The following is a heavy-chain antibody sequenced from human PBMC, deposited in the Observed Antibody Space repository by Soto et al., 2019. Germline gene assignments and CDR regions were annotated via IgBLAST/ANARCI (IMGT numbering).Heavy chain of an antibody. V-gene: IGHV3-15*01. Sequence: VQLVESGGGLVKPGGSLRLSCAASGFTFSNAWMSWVRQAPGKGLEWVGRIKSKTDGGTTDYAAPVKGRFTISRDDSKNTLYLQMNSLKTEDTAVYYCTTTPYGDYTYDYWGQGTLVTVSS. CDR2: IKSKTDGGTT. CDR1: GFTFSNAW. CDR3: TTTPYGDYTYDY. J-gene: IGHJ4*02. D-gene: IGHD4-17*01.